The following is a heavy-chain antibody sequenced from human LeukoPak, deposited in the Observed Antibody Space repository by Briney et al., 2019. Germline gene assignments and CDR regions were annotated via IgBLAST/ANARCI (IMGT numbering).Heavy chain of an antibody. CDR1: GFTFSSYA. CDR2: ISGSGGST. CDR3: AREGSGAVAALGDF. D-gene: IGHD6-19*01. V-gene: IGHV3-23*01. J-gene: IGHJ4*02. Sequence: PGGSLRLSCAASGFTFSSYAMSWVRQAPGKGLEWVSAISGSGGSTNYADSVKGRFTISRDNADNSLYLQMHSLRAEDTGVYYCAREGSGAVAALGDFWGQGTLVTVSS.